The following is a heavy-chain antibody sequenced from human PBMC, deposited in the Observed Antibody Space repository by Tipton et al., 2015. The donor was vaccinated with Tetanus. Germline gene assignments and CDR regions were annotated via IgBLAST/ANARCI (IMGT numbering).Heavy chain of an antibody. CDR2: MYPGGSAT. D-gene: IGHD7-27*01. CDR1: GYSFNIYW. Sequence: QSGPEVKKPGESLKISCKGSGYSFNIYWIAWVRQMPGKGLEWMGIMYPGGSATTYSPSFQGQVTFSADRSINTTYLQWSSLKASDTATYYCARRLGPYTGDQVWHFDLWGRGTLVTVSS. CDR3: ARRLGPYTGDQVWHFDL. V-gene: IGHV5-51*01. J-gene: IGHJ2*01.